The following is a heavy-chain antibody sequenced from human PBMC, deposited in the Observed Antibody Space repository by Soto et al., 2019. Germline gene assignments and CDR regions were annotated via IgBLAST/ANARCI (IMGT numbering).Heavy chain of an antibody. V-gene: IGHV3-72*01. CDR3: TTVTTVDYYFDY. J-gene: IGHJ4*02. CDR2: IRKKTNSYTT. CDR1: GFTFSSNV. D-gene: IGHD4-17*01. Sequence: EVQLLESGGGLVQPGGSLRLSCAASGFTFSSNVMSWVRQAPGQGLEWVGRIRKKTNSYTTEYAASVKGRFIISRDDSTNSLYLQMSSLKTEDTAVYYCTTVTTVDYYFDYWGQGTLVTVSS.